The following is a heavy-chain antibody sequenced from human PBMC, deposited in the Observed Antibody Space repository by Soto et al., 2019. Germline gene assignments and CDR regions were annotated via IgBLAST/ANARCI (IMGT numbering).Heavy chain of an antibody. CDR3: ARDKGSSGYYNWFDP. D-gene: IGHD3-22*01. Sequence: QVQLQESGPGLVKPSQTLSLTCTVSGGSISSGGYYWSWIRQHPGKGLEWIGYIYYSGSTYYNPSLKSRVTISVDTSKNQFSLKLSSVTAADTAMYYCARDKGSSGYYNWFDPWGQGTLVTVSS. CDR2: IYYSGST. V-gene: IGHV4-31*03. CDR1: GGSISSGGYY. J-gene: IGHJ5*02.